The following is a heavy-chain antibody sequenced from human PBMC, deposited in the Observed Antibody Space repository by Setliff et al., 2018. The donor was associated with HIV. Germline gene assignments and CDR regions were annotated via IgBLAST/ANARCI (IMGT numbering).Heavy chain of an antibody. D-gene: IGHD3-22*01. V-gene: IGHV3-30*02. Sequence: LRLSCAASGFTFSSYGMHWVRQAPGKGLEWVAFIRYDISNKNYADSVKGRFSISRDNSKNTLCLQMNRLRAEDTAVYYCARGTYYYDSSGFDAFDIWGQGTLVTVSS. CDR1: GFTFSSYG. J-gene: IGHJ3*02. CDR2: IRYDISNK. CDR3: ARGTYYYDSSGFDAFDI.